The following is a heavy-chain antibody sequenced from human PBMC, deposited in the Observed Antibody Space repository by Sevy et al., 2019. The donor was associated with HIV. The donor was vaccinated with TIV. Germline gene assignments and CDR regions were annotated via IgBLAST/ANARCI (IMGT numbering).Heavy chain of an antibody. CDR1: GGSFSGYY. CDR3: ARYHYDILTGYYGYFDY. D-gene: IGHD3-9*01. CDR2: INHSGST. J-gene: IGHJ4*02. Sequence: SETRSLTCAVYGGSFSGYYWSWIRQPPGKGLEWIGEINHSGSTNYNPSLKSRVTISVDTSKNQFSLKLSSVTAADTAVYYCARYHYDILTGYYGYFDYWGQGTLVTVSS. V-gene: IGHV4-34*01.